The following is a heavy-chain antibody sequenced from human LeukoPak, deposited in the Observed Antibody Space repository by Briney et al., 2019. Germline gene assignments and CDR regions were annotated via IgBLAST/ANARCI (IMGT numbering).Heavy chain of an antibody. V-gene: IGHV3-20*04. Sequence: PGGSLRLSCAASGFTFDDYGMSWVRQAPGKGLEWVSGINCNGGSTGYADSVKGRFTISRDNAKNSLYLQMNSLRAEDTALYYCARDGQWLVFDAFDIWGQGTMVTVSS. J-gene: IGHJ3*02. CDR1: GFTFDDYG. CDR3: ARDGQWLVFDAFDI. CDR2: INCNGGST. D-gene: IGHD6-19*01.